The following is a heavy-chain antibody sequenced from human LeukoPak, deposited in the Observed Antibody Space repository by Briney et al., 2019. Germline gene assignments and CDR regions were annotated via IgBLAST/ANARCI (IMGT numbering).Heavy chain of an antibody. Sequence: GASVKVSCKASGYTFTSYGISWVRQAPGQGLEWMGRIIPIFGIANYAQKFQGRVTITADKSTSTAYMELSSLRSEDTAVYYCARDPYDSSGYYYSRYYYGMDVWGQGTTVTVSS. CDR3: ARDPYDSSGYYYSRYYYGMDV. V-gene: IGHV1-69*04. CDR1: GYTFTSYG. CDR2: IIPIFGIA. D-gene: IGHD3-22*01. J-gene: IGHJ6*02.